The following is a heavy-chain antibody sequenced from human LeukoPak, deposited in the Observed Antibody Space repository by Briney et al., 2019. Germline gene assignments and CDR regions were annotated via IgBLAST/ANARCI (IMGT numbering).Heavy chain of an antibody. CDR2: IWYDGCNK. CDR3: ARDSSYYYYGMDV. CDR1: LFTLIKSG. V-gene: IGHV3-33*01. D-gene: IGHD6-6*01. Sequence: GGALRLSLVATLFTLIKSGMHWVRPAAGKGLEWVAVIWYDGCNKYYADSVKGRFTISRDNSKNTLYLQMNSLRAEDTAVYYCARDSSYYYYGMDVWGQGTTVTVSS. J-gene: IGHJ6*02.